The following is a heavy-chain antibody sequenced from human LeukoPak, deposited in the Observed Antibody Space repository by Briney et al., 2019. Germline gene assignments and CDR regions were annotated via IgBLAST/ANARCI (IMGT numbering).Heavy chain of an antibody. CDR3: ASVVLAAAPPWFDP. D-gene: IGHD2-15*01. CDR2: INTNTGNP. V-gene: IGHV7-4-1*02. J-gene: IGHJ5*02. Sequence: GASVKVSCKASGYAFTSYSLNWVRQAPGQGLEWMGWINTNTGNPTYAQGFTGRFVFSLDTSVSTAYLQTSSLKAEDTAVYYCASVVLAAAPPWFDPWGQGTLVTVSS. CDR1: GYAFTSYS.